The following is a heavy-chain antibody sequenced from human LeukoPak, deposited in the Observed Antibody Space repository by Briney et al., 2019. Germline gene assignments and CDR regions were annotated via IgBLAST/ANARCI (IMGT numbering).Heavy chain of an antibody. CDR3: ALPYFGAGVDAFDI. J-gene: IGHJ3*02. D-gene: IGHD3-10*01. CDR1: GGSIGRATYY. V-gene: IGHV4-39*07. Sequence: SETLSLTCSVSGGSIGRATYYWGWFRQPPGKGLEWIGTMYYSGNTDYNPSLKSRITISVDTSKNQFYLRLTSVTAADTALYYCALPYFGAGVDAFDIWGQGTRVAVSS. CDR2: MYYSGNT.